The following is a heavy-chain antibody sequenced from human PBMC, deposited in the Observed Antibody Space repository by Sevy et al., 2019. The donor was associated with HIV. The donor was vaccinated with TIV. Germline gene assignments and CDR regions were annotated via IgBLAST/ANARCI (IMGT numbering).Heavy chain of an antibody. Sequence: GESLKISCAASGFTFSNAWMSWVRQAPGKGLEWVGRIKSKTDGGTTDYAAPVKGRFTISRDDSKNTLYLQMNSLKTEDTAVYYCTTVKYSSGWYGELNSMDVWGQGTTVTVSS. CDR3: TTVKYSSGWYGELNSMDV. D-gene: IGHD6-19*01. V-gene: IGHV3-15*01. CDR1: GFTFSNAW. CDR2: IKSKTDGGTT. J-gene: IGHJ6*02.